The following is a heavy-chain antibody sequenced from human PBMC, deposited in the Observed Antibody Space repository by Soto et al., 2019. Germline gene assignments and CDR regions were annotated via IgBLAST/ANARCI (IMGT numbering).Heavy chain of an antibody. V-gene: IGHV1-69*13. CDR2: IIPIFGTP. D-gene: IGHD3-22*01. Sequence: SVKVSCKASGGTFSSYTINWVRQAPGQGLEWMGGIIPIFGTPNYAQKFQGRVTITAGESTSTAYMELSSLRSEDTAVYYCARGVEYYDSSGYMDAFDIWGQGTMVTVS. J-gene: IGHJ3*02. CDR3: ARGVEYYDSSGYMDAFDI. CDR1: GGTFSSYT.